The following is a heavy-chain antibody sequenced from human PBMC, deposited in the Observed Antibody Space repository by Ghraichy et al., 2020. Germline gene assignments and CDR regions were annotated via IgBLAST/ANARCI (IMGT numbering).Heavy chain of an antibody. CDR3: ARDLPRYYDFWSGYLYYYYYYGMDV. CDR1: GFTFSSYA. J-gene: IGHJ6*02. Sequence: GGSLRLSCAASGFTFSSYAMHWVRQAPGKGLEWVAVISYDGSNKYYADSVKGRFTISRDNSKNTLYLQMNSLRAEDTAVYYCARDLPRYYDFWSGYLYYYYYYGMDVWGQGTTVTVSS. CDR2: ISYDGSNK. D-gene: IGHD3-3*01. V-gene: IGHV3-30*04.